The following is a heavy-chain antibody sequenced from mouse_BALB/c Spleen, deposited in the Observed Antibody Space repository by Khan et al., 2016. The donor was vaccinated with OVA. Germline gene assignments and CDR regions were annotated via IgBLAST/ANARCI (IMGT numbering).Heavy chain of an antibody. CDR2: IRYDGNS. Sequence: EVQLVESGPGLVKPSQSLSLTCSVTGYSITSGYFWNWIRQFPGNKLEWMGYIRYDGNSNYNPSLKNRISITRDTSKHQILLQLNSVTPEDTATYYGARGGSSGPAWFAYWGQGTLVTVAA. D-gene: IGHD3-1*01. J-gene: IGHJ3*01. CDR3: ARGGSSGPAWFAY. CDR1: GYSITSGYF. V-gene: IGHV3-6*02.